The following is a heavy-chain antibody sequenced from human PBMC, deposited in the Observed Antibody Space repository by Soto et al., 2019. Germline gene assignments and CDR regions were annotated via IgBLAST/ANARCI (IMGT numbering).Heavy chain of an antibody. V-gene: IGHV3-23*01. CDR2: ISGSGGST. CDR3: AKDSRNTVSHLEY. J-gene: IGHJ4*02. Sequence: GGSLRLSCAASGFTFSGSAMSWVRQAPGKGLEWVSTISGSGGSTYYADSVKGRFTISRDNSKNTLYLQMNSLRAEDTAVYYCAKDSRNTVSHLEYWGQGTLVTVSS. CDR1: GFTFSGSA. D-gene: IGHD4-4*01.